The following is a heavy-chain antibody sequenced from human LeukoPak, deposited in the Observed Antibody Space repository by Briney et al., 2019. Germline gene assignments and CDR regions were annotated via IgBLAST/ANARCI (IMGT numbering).Heavy chain of an antibody. D-gene: IGHD3-10*01. CDR1: GGSFSGYY. CDR2: INHSGST. Sequence: PSETLSLTCAVYGGSFSGYYWSWIRQPPGKGLEGIGEINHSGSTNYNPSLKSRVTISVDTSKNQFSLKLSSVTAADTAVYYCATGRSSGSYYTFDYWGQGTLVTVSS. V-gene: IGHV4-34*01. CDR3: ATGRSSGSYYTFDY. J-gene: IGHJ4*02.